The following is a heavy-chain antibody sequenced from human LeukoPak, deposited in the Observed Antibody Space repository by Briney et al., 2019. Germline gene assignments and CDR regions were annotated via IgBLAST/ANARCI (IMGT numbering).Heavy chain of an antibody. D-gene: IGHD2-2*01. J-gene: IGHJ4*02. CDR3: ARTIVVVPAAIGY. CDR2: ISSSGRNI. V-gene: IGHV3-21*01. CDR1: GFTFSTYT. Sequence: GGSLRLSCAASGFTFSTYTMNWVRQAPGKGLEWVSSISSSGRNIYYADSVKGRFTISRDNAKNSLYLQMNSLRAEDTAVYYCARTIVVVPAAIGYWGQGTLVTVSS.